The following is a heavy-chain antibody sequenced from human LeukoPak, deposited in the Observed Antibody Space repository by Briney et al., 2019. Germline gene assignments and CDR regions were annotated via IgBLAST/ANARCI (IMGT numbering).Heavy chain of an antibody. Sequence: SGGSLRLSCAASGFTFSSYSMNWVRQAPGKGLEWVSSISSSSSYIYYADSVKGRFTISRDNAKNSLYLQMNSLRAEDTAVYYCAREGLEVTNGYYMDVWGKGTTVTVSS. V-gene: IGHV3-21*01. CDR3: AREGLEVTNGYYMDV. CDR1: GFTFSSYS. D-gene: IGHD2-8*01. J-gene: IGHJ6*03. CDR2: ISSSSSYI.